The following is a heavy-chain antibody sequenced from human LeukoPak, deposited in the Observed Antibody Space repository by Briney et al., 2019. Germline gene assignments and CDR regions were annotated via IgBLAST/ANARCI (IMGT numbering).Heavy chain of an antibody. CDR2: IYYSGST. J-gene: IGHJ5*02. CDR3: ARLNRDVLLWFGAWGFDL. D-gene: IGHD3-10*01. V-gene: IGHV4-39*01. CDR1: GGSISSSSYY. Sequence: ETLSLTCTVSGGSISSSSYYWGWIRQPPGTGLEWIGSIYYSGSTYYNPSLKSRVTISVDTSKNQFSLKLSSVTAADTAVYYCARLNRDVLLWFGAWGFDLWGQGTLVTVSS.